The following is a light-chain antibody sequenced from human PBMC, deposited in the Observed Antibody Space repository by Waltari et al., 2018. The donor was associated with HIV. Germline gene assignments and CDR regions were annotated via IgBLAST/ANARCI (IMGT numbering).Light chain of an antibody. V-gene: IGKV3-15*01. CDR3: QQYNNWPRG. CDR1: PSVSSN. Sequence: EIVMTRPPATLSVSAGDRATRPSRASPSVSSNLAWYQHKPGQAPRLRIYGASTRATGIPARFRVSGSGTEFTLTIRSLLCEDVAVYDCQQYNNWPRGFGGGTKVEIK. CDR2: GAS. J-gene: IGKJ4*01.